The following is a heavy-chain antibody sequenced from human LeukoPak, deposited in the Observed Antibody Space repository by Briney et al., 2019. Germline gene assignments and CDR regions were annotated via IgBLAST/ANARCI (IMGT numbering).Heavy chain of an antibody. V-gene: IGHV3-23*01. J-gene: IGHJ3*02. CDR3: AKDPNYYGSGSYYDRPAFDI. CDR2: ISGSGGST. Sequence: PGGSLRLSCAASGFTFSSYAMSWVRQAPGKGLKWVSAISGSGGSTYYADSVKGRFTISRDNSKNTLYLQMNSLRAEDTAVYYCAKDPNYYGSGSYYDRPAFDIWGQGTMVTVSS. D-gene: IGHD3-10*01. CDR1: GFTFSSYA.